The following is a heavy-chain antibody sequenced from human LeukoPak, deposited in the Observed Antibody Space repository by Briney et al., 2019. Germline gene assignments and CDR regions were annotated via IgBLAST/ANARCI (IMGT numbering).Heavy chain of an antibody. D-gene: IGHD2-8*01. CDR3: ASFFVPTLDFDY. Sequence: EPSETLSLTCTVSGGSISSSSYYWGWIRQPPGKGLEWIGSIYYSGSTYYNPSLKSRVTISVDTSKNQFSLKLSSVTAADTAVYYCASFFVPTLDFDYWGQGTLVTVSS. CDR1: GGSISSSSYY. CDR2: IYYSGST. V-gene: IGHV4-39*07. J-gene: IGHJ4*02.